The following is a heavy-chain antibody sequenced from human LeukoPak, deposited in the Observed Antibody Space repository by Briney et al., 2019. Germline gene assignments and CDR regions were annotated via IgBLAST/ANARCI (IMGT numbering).Heavy chain of an antibody. Sequence: GGSLRLSCAASGFTFTSYAMSWVRQAPGKGLEWVSAISGSGGSTYYADSVKGRFTISRDNSKNTLYLQMNSLRAEDTAVYYCAKERIDYYGSESYYTGGFDYWGQGTLVTVSS. CDR2: ISGSGGST. V-gene: IGHV3-23*01. CDR3: AKERIDYYGSESYYTGGFDY. D-gene: IGHD3-10*01. J-gene: IGHJ4*02. CDR1: GFTFTSYA.